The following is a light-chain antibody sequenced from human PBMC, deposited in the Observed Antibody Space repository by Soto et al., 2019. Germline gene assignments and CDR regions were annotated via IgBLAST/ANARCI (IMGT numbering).Light chain of an antibody. Sequence: QSVLTQPPSASGTPGQRVTISCSGSTSNIGSNTVNWYLQLPGTAPKLLIYNNNQWPSGVPDRFSGSKSGTSASLAISGLQSEDEADYYCAAWDDRLDGPIFGGGTKLTVL. J-gene: IGLJ2*01. CDR1: TSNIGSNT. V-gene: IGLV1-44*01. CDR2: NNN. CDR3: AAWDDRLDGPI.